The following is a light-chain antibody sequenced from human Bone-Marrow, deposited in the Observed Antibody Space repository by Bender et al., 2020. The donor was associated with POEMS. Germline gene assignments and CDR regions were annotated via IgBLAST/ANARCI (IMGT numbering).Light chain of an antibody. CDR1: SSDVGSYNL. CDR2: EVS. J-gene: IGLJ2*01. V-gene: IGLV2-8*01. CDR3: SSYAGSNNWV. Sequence: QSALTQPASVSGSPRQSITISCTGTSSDVGSYNLVSWYQQHPGKAPKLMIYEVSRRPSGVPDRFSGSKSGNTASLTVSGLQAEDEADYYCSSYAGSNNWVFGGGTKLTVL.